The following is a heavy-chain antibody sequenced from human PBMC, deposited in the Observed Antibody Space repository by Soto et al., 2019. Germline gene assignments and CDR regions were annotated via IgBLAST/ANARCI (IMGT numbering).Heavy chain of an antibody. Sequence: GASVKVSCKASGYTFTSYTIYWVRQAPGQRLEWMGWINAGNGNTKYSQNFQGRVTITKDTSATTVYMDLSSLGDEDTALYYCARARTGSQTEYFEYWGKGTLVTVS. J-gene: IGHJ1*01. V-gene: IGHV1-3*01. D-gene: IGHD2-8*02. CDR3: ARARTGSQTEYFEY. CDR1: GYTFTSYT. CDR2: INAGNGNT.